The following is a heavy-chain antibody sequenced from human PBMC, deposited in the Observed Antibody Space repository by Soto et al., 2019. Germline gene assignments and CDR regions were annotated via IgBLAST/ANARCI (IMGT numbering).Heavy chain of an antibody. D-gene: IGHD2-15*01. Sequence: QVQLVQSGAEVKKPGASVKVSCKASGYTFTNFVIHWVRQAPGPRLEWMGWINTGNGNTKYSQQFQGRGIISRDTSASTAYMELSSLTSEDTAVYYCARDYPYCTGGSCLGYWGQGTLVIVSS. CDR3: ARDYPYCTGGSCLGY. CDR1: GYTFTNFV. J-gene: IGHJ4*02. CDR2: INTGNGNT. V-gene: IGHV1-3*04.